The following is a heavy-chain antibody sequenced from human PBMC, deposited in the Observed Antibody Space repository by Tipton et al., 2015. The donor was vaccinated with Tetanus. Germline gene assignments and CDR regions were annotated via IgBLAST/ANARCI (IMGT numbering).Heavy chain of an antibody. D-gene: IGHD1-26*01. J-gene: IGHJ4*02. CDR3: VRVIYSGSFYFDS. CDR2: ISYDGSSI. V-gene: IGHV3-74*01. Sequence: SLRLSCLATGFTFSSHWMHWVRQAPGKKLMWVARISYDGSSISYADSMKGRFTISRDNPKNTLYLQMNGLRGDDTALYFCVRVIYSGSFYFDSWGQGTRVTVSS. CDR1: GFTFSSHW.